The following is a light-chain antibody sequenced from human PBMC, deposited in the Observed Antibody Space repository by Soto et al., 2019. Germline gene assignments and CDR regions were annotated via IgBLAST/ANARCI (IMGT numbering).Light chain of an antibody. V-gene: IGLV2-14*01. Sequence: QSALTQPASVSGSPGQSIAISCTGTSSDVGGYNYVSWYQQHPDKAPKVMIYEVSKRPSGVSNRFSGSKSGNTASLTISGLQAEDEADYYCSSYTSSDTLVFGAGTQLTVL. CDR2: EVS. CDR3: SSYTSSDTLV. CDR1: SSDVGGYNY. J-gene: IGLJ2*01.